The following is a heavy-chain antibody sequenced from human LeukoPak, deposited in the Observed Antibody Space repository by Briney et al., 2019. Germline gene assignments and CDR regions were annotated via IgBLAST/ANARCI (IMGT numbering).Heavy chain of an antibody. CDR2: INPNSGGT. D-gene: IGHD3-22*01. V-gene: IGHV1-2*02. J-gene: IGHJ4*02. CDR1: GYTFTGYY. CDR3: ARVKTMIIVVSLFDY. Sequence: ASVKVSCKASGYTFTGYYMHWVRQAPGQGLEWMGWINPNSGGTNYAQQFQGRLTMTRDASISTAYMELSRLRSDDTAVYYCARVKTMIIVVSLFDYWGQGTLVTVSS.